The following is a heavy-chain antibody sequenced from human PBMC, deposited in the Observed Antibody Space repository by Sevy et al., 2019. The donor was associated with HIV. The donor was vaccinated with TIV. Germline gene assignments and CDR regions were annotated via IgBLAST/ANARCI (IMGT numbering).Heavy chain of an antibody. J-gene: IGHJ3*02. D-gene: IGHD3-3*01. CDR1: GGSISSSSYY. CDR3: ARRPPRGLRFLEWQPLGAFDI. V-gene: IGHV4-39*01. Sequence: SETLSLTCTVSGGSISSSSYYWGWIRQPPGKGLEWIGSIYYSGSTYYNPSLKSRVTISVDTSKNQFSLKLSSVTAADTAVYYGARRPPRGLRFLEWQPLGAFDIWGQGTMVTVSS. CDR2: IYYSGST.